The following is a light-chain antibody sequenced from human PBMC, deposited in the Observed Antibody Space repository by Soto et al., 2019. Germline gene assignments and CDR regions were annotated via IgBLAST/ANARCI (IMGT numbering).Light chain of an antibody. CDR3: CSYADRNTLV. J-gene: IGLJ3*02. CDR1: SSDVGSYKL. Sequence: QSALTQPASVSGSPGQSITISCTGTSSDVGSYKLVSWYQQQPDKAPKLMIYEDNKRPSGVSNRFSGSKSSNTASLTISGLQAEDEADYYCCSYADRNTLVFGGGTKLTVL. CDR2: EDN. V-gene: IGLV2-23*01.